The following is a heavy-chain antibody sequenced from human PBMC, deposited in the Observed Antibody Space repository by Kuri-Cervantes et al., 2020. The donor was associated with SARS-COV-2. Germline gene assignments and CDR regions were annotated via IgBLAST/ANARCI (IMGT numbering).Heavy chain of an antibody. CDR3: ARDTITIFGVVTLFDY. J-gene: IGHJ4*02. D-gene: IGHD3-3*01. CDR1: GFTFSSYG. Sequence: GESLKISCATSGFTFSSYGMHWARRAPGKGLEWVSSISSSSSYIYYADSVKGRFTISRDNAKNSLYLQMNSLRAEDTAVYYCARDTITIFGVVTLFDYWGQGTLVTVSS. CDR2: ISSSSSYI. V-gene: IGHV3-21*01.